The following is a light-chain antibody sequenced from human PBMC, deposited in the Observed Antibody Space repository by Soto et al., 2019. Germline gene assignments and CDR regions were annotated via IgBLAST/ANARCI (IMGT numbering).Light chain of an antibody. CDR1: NSNLGAGYD. CDR2: GNR. CDR3: AAWDDRLNGVV. Sequence: QSVLTQPPSVSGAPGQRVTISCTGNNSNLGAGYDVHWYQQLPGAAPKLVIFGNRNRPSGVPERFSGSKSGTSASLAISGLQSEDEADYYCAAWDDRLNGVVFGGGTKLTVL. J-gene: IGLJ2*01. V-gene: IGLV1-40*01.